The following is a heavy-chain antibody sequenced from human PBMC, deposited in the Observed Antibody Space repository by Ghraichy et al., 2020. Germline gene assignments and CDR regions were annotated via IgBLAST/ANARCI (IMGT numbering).Heavy chain of an antibody. Sequence: GGYLRLSCAASGFTVSGNYMSWVRQAPGKGLEWVSVIYSGGTTYYADSVKGRFIISRDNSKNTLYLQMNSMRVEDTAVYYCAPLGELSLSSPDWGLGTLVTVSS. CDR3: APLGELSLSSPD. J-gene: IGHJ4*02. D-gene: IGHD3-16*02. CDR1: GFTVSGNY. CDR2: IYSGGTT. V-gene: IGHV3-66*01.